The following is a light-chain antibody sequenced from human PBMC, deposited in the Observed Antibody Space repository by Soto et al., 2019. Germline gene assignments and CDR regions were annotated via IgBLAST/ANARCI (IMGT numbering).Light chain of an antibody. CDR2: EGS. CDR3: CSYAGSSTFDVV. V-gene: IGLV2-23*03. J-gene: IGLJ2*01. CDR1: SSDVGSYNL. Sequence: QSALTQPASVSGSPGQSITISCTGTSSDVGSYNLVSWYQQHPGKAPKLMIYEGSKWPSGVSNRFSGSKSGNTASLTISGLQAEVEADYYCCSYAGSSTFDVVFGGGTKLTVL.